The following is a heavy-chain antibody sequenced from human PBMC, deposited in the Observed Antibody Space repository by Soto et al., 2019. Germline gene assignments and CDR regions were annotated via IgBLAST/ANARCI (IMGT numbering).Heavy chain of an antibody. V-gene: IGHV3-64*01. CDR2: ISSNGGYT. Sequence: GGSLRLSCAASGFTFSTYSMHWVRQAPGKGLEYVSAISSNGGYTYYANSVKGRFTISRDNSKNTLYLQMDSLRAEDMAVYYCARDLMYDFNNRHWFDPWGQGTLVTVSS. D-gene: IGHD4-4*01. J-gene: IGHJ5*02. CDR1: GFTFSTYS. CDR3: ARDLMYDFNNRHWFDP.